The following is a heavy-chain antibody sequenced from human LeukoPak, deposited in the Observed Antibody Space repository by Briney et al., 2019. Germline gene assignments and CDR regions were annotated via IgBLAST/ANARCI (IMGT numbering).Heavy chain of an antibody. CDR1: GFTFNSYV. V-gene: IGHV3-30-3*01. D-gene: IGHD3-22*01. Sequence: GGSLRLSCAASGFTFNSYVMHWVRQAPGKGLEWVAVMSYDGSDKYYADSVKGRFTISRDNSKNTLYLQMNSLRAEDTAVYYCARGGQNLVVTIEDYWGQGTLVTVSS. J-gene: IGHJ4*02. CDR2: MSYDGSDK. CDR3: ARGGQNLVVTIEDY.